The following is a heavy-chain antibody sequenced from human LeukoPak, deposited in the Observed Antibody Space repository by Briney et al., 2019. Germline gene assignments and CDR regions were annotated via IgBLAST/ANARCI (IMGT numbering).Heavy chain of an antibody. CDR1: GGTFSSYT. J-gene: IGHJ6*02. D-gene: IGHD2-2*01. Sequence: ASVKVSCMPSGGTFSSYTISWVRQAPGQGREWMGRIIPILGIANYVQKFEGRVTITADNSTSTAYMELNRLRSEDTAVYYCAGVSVPAATPYRYYYYYGMDVWGQGTTVTVSS. CDR2: IIPILGIA. V-gene: IGHV1-69*02. CDR3: AGVSVPAATPYRYYYYYGMDV.